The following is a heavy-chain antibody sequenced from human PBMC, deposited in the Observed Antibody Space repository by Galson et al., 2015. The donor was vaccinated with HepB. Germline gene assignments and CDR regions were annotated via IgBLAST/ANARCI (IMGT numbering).Heavy chain of an antibody. CDR2: MNTNTGKP. Sequence: SVKVSCKASGYTFTDYVVNWVRQAPGQGLEWMGWMNTNTGKPTYASGFAGRFVFSLDTSVTTAYLQISSLETDDTAVYYCARSPLRFLDWLPYYDYYYMDVWGEGTTVTVS. D-gene: IGHD3-3*01. CDR3: ARSPLRFLDWLPYYDYYYMDV. V-gene: IGHV7-4-1*02. CDR1: GYTFTDYV. J-gene: IGHJ6*03.